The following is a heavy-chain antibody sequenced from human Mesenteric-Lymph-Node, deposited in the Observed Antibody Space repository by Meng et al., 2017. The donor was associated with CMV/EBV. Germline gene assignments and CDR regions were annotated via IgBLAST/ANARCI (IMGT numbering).Heavy chain of an antibody. CDR3: ARDLSDRSNFWGGNYDYYYYGMDV. CDR1: GFTFINYA. V-gene: IGHV3-30*04. Sequence: GESLKISCATSGFTFINYAMHWVRQAPGKGLEWVAVISNDGSNKYYEDSVKGRFTISRDNSKNTLYLQMNSLRGEDTAVYYCARDLSDRSNFWGGNYDYYYYGMDVWGQGTTVTVSS. CDR2: ISNDGSNK. J-gene: IGHJ6*02. D-gene: IGHD3-3*01.